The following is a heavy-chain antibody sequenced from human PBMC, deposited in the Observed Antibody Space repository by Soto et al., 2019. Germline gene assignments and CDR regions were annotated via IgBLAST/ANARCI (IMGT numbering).Heavy chain of an antibody. Sequence: EVQLLESGGGLVQPGGSLRLSCAASGFTFSSYAMSWVRQAPGKGLEWVAAISGSGGNTYYADSVKGRFTISRDNSKNTLCLQMNSLRAEDTAVYYCAKGGSVSVTTLVSPFDYWGQGTLVTVSS. V-gene: IGHV3-23*01. CDR2: ISGSGGNT. CDR1: GFTFSSYA. CDR3: AKGGSVSVTTLVSPFDY. J-gene: IGHJ4*02. D-gene: IGHD4-17*01.